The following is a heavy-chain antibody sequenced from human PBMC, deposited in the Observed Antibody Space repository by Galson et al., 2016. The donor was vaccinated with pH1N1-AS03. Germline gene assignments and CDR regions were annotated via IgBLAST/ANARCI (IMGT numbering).Heavy chain of an antibody. Sequence: ETLSLTCTVSGGSVNGYYWTWIRQPPGKGLEWIGQIFYIGDTLYTPSLRGRVTMSVDTSKNQLSLSLGSVTAADTAVYYCGRHLRSSYSMDVWGQGTTVTVSS. V-gene: IGHV4-59*08. D-gene: IGHD2-15*01. CDR1: GGSVNGYY. J-gene: IGHJ6*02. CDR3: GRHLRSSYSMDV. CDR2: IFYIGDT.